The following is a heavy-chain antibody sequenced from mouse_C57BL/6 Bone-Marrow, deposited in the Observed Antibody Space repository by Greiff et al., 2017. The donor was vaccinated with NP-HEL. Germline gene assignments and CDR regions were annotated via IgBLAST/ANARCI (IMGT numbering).Heavy chain of an antibody. D-gene: IGHD2-12*01. CDR1: GFTFSSYG. V-gene: IGHV5-6*01. J-gene: IGHJ4*01. CDR2: ISSGGSYT. Sequence: EVQLVESGGDLVKPGGSLKLSCAASGFTFSSYGMSWVRQTPDKRLEWVATISSGGSYTYYPDSVKGRFTISRDNAKNTLYLQMSSLKSEDTAMYYGASPAYYSALYYAMDYWGQGTSVTVSS. CDR3: ASPAYYSALYYAMDY.